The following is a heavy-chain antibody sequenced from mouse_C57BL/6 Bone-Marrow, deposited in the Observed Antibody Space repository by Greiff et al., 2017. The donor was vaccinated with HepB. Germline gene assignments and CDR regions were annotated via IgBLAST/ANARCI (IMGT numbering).Heavy chain of an antibody. CDR3: ARKGIYYGAMDY. CDR2: IYPGDGDT. D-gene: IGHD2-1*01. V-gene: IGHV1-80*01. J-gene: IGHJ4*01. Sequence: VQLQQSGAELVKPGASVKISCKASGYAFSSYWMNWVKQRPGKGLEWIGQIYPGDGDTNYNGKFKGKATLTADKSSSTAYMQLSSLTSEDSAVYFGARKGIYYGAMDYWGQGTSVTVSS. CDR1: GYAFSSYW.